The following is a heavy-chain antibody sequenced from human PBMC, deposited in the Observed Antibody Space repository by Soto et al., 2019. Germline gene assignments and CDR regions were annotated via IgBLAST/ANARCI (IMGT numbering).Heavy chain of an antibody. CDR3: ARGLVIRPYYYHGRDV. CDR1: GCSSRSGDYC. D-gene: IGHD3-9*01. V-gene: IGHV4-30-4*01. Sequence: SETLSLTRPVEGCSSRSGDYCWSWHRQSPGKGLEWIGYISSIGSTYYNPSLKSRVSVSRDTSKNQFSLKLSSVTTTDTAVYYCARGLVIRPYYYHGRDVWGQATTVSGSS. J-gene: IGHJ6*02. CDR2: ISSIGST.